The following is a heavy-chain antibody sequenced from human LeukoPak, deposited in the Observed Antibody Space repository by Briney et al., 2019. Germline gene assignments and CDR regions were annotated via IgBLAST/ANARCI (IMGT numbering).Heavy chain of an antibody. D-gene: IGHD2-2*01. CDR3: ARVLCSSTSCYSSPWFDP. CDR2: INPNSGGT. Sequence: ASVKVSCKASGYTFTGYYMHWVRQAPGQGLEWMGWINPNSGGTNYAQKLQGRVTMTTDTSTSTAYMELRSLRSDDTAVYYCARVLCSSTSCYSSPWFDPWGQGTLVTVSS. V-gene: IGHV1-2*02. CDR1: GYTFTGYY. J-gene: IGHJ5*02.